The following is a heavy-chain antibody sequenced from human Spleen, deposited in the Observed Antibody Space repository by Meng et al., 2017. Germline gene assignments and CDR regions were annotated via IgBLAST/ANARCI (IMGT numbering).Heavy chain of an antibody. Sequence: ASVKVSCKASGYTFTSYGISWVRQAPGQGLEWMGIINPSGGSTSYAQKFQGRVTMTRDTSTSTVYMELSSLRSEDTAVYYCARGQLPLRYFDPRDAFDIWGQGTMVTVSS. D-gene: IGHD3-9*01. CDR1: GYTFTSYG. CDR3: ARGQLPLRYFDPRDAFDI. J-gene: IGHJ3*02. CDR2: INPSGGST. V-gene: IGHV1-46*01.